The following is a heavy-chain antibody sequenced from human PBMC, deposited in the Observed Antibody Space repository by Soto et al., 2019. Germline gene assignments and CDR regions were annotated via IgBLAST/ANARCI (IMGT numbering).Heavy chain of an antibody. Sequence: SETLSLTCTVSGASISGFYWSWIRKSAGKGLEWIGRIYATGTTDYNPSLRSRVMMSVDTSKKQFSLKLRSVTAADTAVYYCVRDGTKTLRDWFDPWGQGISVTVSS. CDR3: VRDGTKTLRDWFDP. CDR2: IYATGTT. V-gene: IGHV4-4*07. J-gene: IGHJ5*02. CDR1: GASISGFY. D-gene: IGHD1-1*01.